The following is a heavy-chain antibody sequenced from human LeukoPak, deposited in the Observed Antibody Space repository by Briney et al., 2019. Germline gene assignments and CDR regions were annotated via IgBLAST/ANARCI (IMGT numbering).Heavy chain of an antibody. CDR2: ISDSGDST. D-gene: IGHD6-19*01. CDR3: AKIQGWFNAAFHI. V-gene: IGHV3-23*01. J-gene: IGHJ3*02. CDR1: GFTFDDYA. Sequence: GGSLRLSCAASGFTFDDYAMHWVRQAPGKGLEWVSGISDSGDSTYYADSVKGRFTISRDISKNTLFLQMNSLRAEDTAVYYCAKIQGWFNAAFHIGGQGTMVTVSS.